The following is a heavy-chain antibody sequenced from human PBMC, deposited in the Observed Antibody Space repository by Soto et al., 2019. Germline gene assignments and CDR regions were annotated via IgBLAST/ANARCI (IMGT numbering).Heavy chain of an antibody. CDR3: AKRGSEYTSSSYFGMDV. D-gene: IGHD6-6*01. V-gene: IGHV3-30*18. J-gene: IGHJ6*02. Sequence: QVQLVESGGGVVRPGGSLRLSCVASGFTFKPYGMHWFRQAPGKGLEWVAVISYDGSDKFYAESLKGRFTISRDNSNNTLFLQVSSLRVDDTAVYYCAKRGSEYTSSSYFGMDVWGQGTTVTVSS. CDR1: GFTFKPYG. CDR2: ISYDGSDK.